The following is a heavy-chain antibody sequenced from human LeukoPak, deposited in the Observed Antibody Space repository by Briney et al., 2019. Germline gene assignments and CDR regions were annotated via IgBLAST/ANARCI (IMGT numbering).Heavy chain of an antibody. CDR3: ARVGTNGGTDS. Sequence: PSETLSLTCTVSGASISTYYWSWVRDPPGKRLEWIGRIYSSGSTNYSPSLKSRVTMSVATSKNQFPLHLSSVTAADTAVYFCARVGTNGGTDSWGQGTLVTVSS. CDR2: IYSSGST. D-gene: IGHD7-27*01. V-gene: IGHV4-4*07. J-gene: IGHJ4*02. CDR1: GASISTYY.